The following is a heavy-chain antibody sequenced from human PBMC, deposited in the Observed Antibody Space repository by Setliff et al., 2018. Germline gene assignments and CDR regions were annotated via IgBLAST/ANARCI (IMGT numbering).Heavy chain of an antibody. J-gene: IGHJ4*02. V-gene: IGHV1-69-2*01. D-gene: IGHD1-26*01. Sequence: ASVKVSCKASEYTFTDDYMYWVKQAPGKGLEWMGRIDPEDGKTVYAEKFQGRVIISADTSIDTVYLEIDSLRAEDTAVYYRASGSYRPLDYWGQGTLVTVSS. CDR1: EYTFTDDY. CDR3: ASGSYRPLDY. CDR2: IDPEDGKT.